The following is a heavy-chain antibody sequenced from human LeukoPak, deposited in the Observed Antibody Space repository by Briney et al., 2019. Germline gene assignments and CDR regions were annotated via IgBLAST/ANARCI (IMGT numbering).Heavy chain of an antibody. D-gene: IGHD6-6*01. J-gene: IGHJ6*03. CDR2: ISSRSRYI. CDR3: ARDGVFLIAARTPARAYYYYYMDV. CDR1: GFTFSSYS. V-gene: IGHV3-21*01. Sequence: GGSLRLSCAASGFTFSSYSMNWVRQAPGKGLEWVSSISSRSRYIYYADSVKGRFTISRDNAKNSLYLQMNSLRAEDTAVYYCARDGVFLIAARTPARAYYYYYMDVWGKGATVTVSS.